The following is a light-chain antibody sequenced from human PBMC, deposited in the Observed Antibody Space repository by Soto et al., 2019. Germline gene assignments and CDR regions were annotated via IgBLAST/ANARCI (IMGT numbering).Light chain of an antibody. J-gene: IGKJ1*01. Sequence: GARVTITCRASQSISSLLAWYQQKPGKAPKLLIYDASSVESGVPSRFSGSGSGTEFTLNISSLQPDDFATYYCQQYNSYPWTFGQGTKVEIK. CDR2: DAS. CDR3: QQYNSYPWT. CDR1: QSISSL. V-gene: IGKV1-5*01.